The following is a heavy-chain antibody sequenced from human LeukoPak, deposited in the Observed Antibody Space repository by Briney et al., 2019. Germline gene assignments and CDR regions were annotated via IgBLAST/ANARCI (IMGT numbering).Heavy chain of an antibody. D-gene: IGHD3-22*01. CDR1: GFTFSSYN. CDR2: ITSSSNYI. V-gene: IGHV3-21*01. CDR3: AKALDYYDSSGYSDAFDI. J-gene: IGHJ3*02. Sequence: GGSLRLSCAASGFTFSSYNMNWVRQAPGKGLEWVSSITSSSNYIYYADSVKGRFTISRDNAKNSLYLQMNSLRAEDTAVYYCAKALDYYDSSGYSDAFDIWGQGTMVTVSS.